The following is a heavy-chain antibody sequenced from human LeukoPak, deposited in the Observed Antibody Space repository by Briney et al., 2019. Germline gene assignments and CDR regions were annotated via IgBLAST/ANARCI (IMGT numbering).Heavy chain of an antibody. CDR3: ARDPGFGSGLFDY. CDR1: GGSISSYY. D-gene: IGHD3-10*01. V-gene: IGHV4-59*12. Sequence: SETLSLTCTVSGGSISSYYWSWIRQPPGKGLEWIGYIYYSGSTNYNPSLKSRVTMSVDTSKNQFSLKLSSVTAADTAVYYCARDPGFGSGLFDYWGQGTLVTVSS. CDR2: IYYSGST. J-gene: IGHJ4*02.